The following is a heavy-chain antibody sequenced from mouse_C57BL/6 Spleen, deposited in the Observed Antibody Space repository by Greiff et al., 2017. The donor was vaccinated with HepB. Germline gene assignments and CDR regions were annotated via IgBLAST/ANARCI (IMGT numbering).Heavy chain of an antibody. CDR2: INYDGSST. D-gene: IGHD2-13*01. V-gene: IGHV5-16*01. CDR1: GFTFSDYY. J-gene: IGHJ1*03. Sequence: DVKLVESEGGLVQPGSSMKLSCTASGFTFSDYYMAWVRQVPEKGLEWVANINYDGSSTYYLDSLKSRFIISRDNEKNILYLQMSSLKSEDTATYYCARENYDSYWYFDVWGTGTTVTVSS. CDR3: ARENYDSYWYFDV.